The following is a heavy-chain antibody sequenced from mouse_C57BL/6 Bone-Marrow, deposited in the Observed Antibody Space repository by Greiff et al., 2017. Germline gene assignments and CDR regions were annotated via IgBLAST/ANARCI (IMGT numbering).Heavy chain of an antibody. Sequence: QVQLKQPGAELVKPGASVKMSCKASGYTFTSYWITWVKQRPGQGLEWIGDIYPGSGSTNYNEKFKSKATLTVDTSSSTAYMKLSSLTSEDSAVYSCARPYYSNYWYFDVWGTGTTVTVSS. V-gene: IGHV1-55*01. CDR3: ARPYYSNYWYFDV. CDR1: GYTFTSYW. CDR2: IYPGSGST. J-gene: IGHJ1*03. D-gene: IGHD2-5*01.